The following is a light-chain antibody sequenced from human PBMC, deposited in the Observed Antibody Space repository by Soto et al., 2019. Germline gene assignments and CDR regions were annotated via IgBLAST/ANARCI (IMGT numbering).Light chain of an antibody. CDR2: HAS. J-gene: IGKJ4*01. CDR1: QYINNN. Sequence: EIVMTQSPATLSVSLGERATLSCRASQYINNNLAWYQKKPGQVPRLLIYHASTGATGIPARFSGCGSGTELTLTSSSVQSEDFAVYYRQQYNDWPLTFGGGTKVEIK. CDR3: QQYNDWPLT. V-gene: IGKV3-15*01.